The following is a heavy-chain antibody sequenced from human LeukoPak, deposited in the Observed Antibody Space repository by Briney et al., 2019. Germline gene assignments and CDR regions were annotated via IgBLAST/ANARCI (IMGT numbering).Heavy chain of an antibody. Sequence: SETLSLTCTVSGVSISSSGYFWGWIRQPPGKGLDWIGSIHYSGSTYYNPSLKSRVTISVDTSKNQFSLKLSSVTAADTAVYYCARQRDYYDTSGYDYFDYWGQGTLATVSS. D-gene: IGHD3-22*01. J-gene: IGHJ4*02. V-gene: IGHV4-39*01. CDR2: IHYSGST. CDR3: ARQRDYYDTSGYDYFDY. CDR1: GVSISSSGYF.